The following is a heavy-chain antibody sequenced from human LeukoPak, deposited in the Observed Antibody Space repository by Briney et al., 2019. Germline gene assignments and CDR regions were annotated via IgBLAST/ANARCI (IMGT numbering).Heavy chain of an antibody. CDR2: INPRGGST. Sequence: ASVKVSCKASGYTFTNYHMHWVRQAPGLGLEWMGIINPRGGSTTYAQKIQGRVTMTSDTSTRTFYMQLSSLTSEDTAVYYCAKDPPTTGGYWGQGTLVTVSS. CDR3: AKDPPTTGGY. V-gene: IGHV1-46*01. D-gene: IGHD4-11*01. J-gene: IGHJ4*02. CDR1: GYTFTNYH.